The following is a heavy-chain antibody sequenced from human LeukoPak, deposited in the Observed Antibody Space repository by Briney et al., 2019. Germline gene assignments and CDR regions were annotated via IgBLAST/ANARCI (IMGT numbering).Heavy chain of an antibody. J-gene: IGHJ4*02. CDR1: GGTFSSYA. Sequence: GASVKVSCKASGGTFSSYAISWVRQVPGQGLEWMGGIIPIFGTANYAQKFQGRVTITADESTSTAYMELSSLRSENTAVYYCARAAHCDFWSGCNFDYWGQGTLVTVSS. CDR2: IIPIFGTA. V-gene: IGHV1-69*13. CDR3: ARAAHCDFWSGCNFDY. D-gene: IGHD3-3*01.